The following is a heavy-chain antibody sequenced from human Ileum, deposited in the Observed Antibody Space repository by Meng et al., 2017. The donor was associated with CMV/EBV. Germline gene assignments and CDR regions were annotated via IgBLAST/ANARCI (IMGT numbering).Heavy chain of an antibody. D-gene: IGHD6-19*01. CDR2: IYSSGSN. V-gene: IGHV4-30-4*01. Sequence: QAQLLASGHGLVQPYPALSLPCTVSGDFLSTGAYYWGWLRQPPGKGPESIGYIYSSGSNLYNPYLKRPVTISLDKSKTQFSLRLRFVTAADTAVYFCAREGGGWYFYSWCQETLVTVSS. CDR3: AREGGGWYFYS. CDR1: GDFLSTGAYY. J-gene: IGHJ4*02.